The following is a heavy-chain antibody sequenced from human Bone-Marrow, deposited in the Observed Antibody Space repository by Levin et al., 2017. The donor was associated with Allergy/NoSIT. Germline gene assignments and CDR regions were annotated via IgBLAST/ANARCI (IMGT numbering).Heavy chain of an antibody. CDR1: GGSISSYY. D-gene: IGHD3-22*01. Sequence: ASETLSLTCTVSGGSISSYYWSWIRQPPGQGLGWIGYIYYSGSTNYNPYLKSRVSISVDTSKNQFSLKLSSVTAVDTAVYYCARVDDDSSSHYYGYWGQGTLVTVSS. J-gene: IGHJ4*02. CDR2: IYYSGST. CDR3: ARVDDDSSSHYYGY. V-gene: IGHV4-59*13.